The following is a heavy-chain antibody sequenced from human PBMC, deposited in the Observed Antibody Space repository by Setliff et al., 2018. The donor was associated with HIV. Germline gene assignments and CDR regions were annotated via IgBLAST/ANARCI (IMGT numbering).Heavy chain of an antibody. J-gene: IGHJ4*02. Sequence: LRLSCAASGFTFDDYGMSWVRQAPGKGLEWVSAISDSSTYTYYADSVKGRFTISRDNAKNSLYLQMNSLRVEDTAVYYCTTTAEAGHFDYWGQGTLVTVSS. CDR3: TTTAEAGHFDY. CDR2: ISDSSTYT. V-gene: IGHV3-21*01. CDR1: GFTFDDYG. D-gene: IGHD6-13*01.